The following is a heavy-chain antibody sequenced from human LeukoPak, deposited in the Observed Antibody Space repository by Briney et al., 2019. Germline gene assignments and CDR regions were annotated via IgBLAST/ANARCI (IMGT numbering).Heavy chain of an antibody. CDR3: ARGHKDIVVVPAALTMDY. V-gene: IGHV1-3*01. D-gene: IGHD2-2*01. J-gene: IGHJ4*02. CDR2: INAGNGNT. Sequence: GASVKVSCKASGYIFTSYAMHWVRQAPGQRLEWMGWINAGNGNTKYSQKLQGRVTMTTDTSTSTAYMELRSLRSDDTAVYYCARGHKDIVVVPAALTMDYWGQGTLVTVSS. CDR1: GYIFTSYA.